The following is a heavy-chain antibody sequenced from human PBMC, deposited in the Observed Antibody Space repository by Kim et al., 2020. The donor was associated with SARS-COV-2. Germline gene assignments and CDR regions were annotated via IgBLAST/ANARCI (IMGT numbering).Heavy chain of an antibody. J-gene: IGHJ4*02. V-gene: IGHV3-7*01. CDR3: ARVDPPEWELSNW. CDR2: IKQDGSEK. D-gene: IGHD1-26*01. CDR1: GFTFINHW. Sequence: GGSLRLSCAASGFTFINHWMTWVRQAPGKGLEWVATIKQDGSEKFYVDSVKGRFTISRDNGQNSLYLQMNSLRAEDTAVYYCARVDPPEWELSNWGGQGTLVTVSS.